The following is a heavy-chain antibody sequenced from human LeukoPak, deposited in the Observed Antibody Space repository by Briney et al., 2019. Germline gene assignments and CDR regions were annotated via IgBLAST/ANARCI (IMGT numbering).Heavy chain of an antibody. Sequence: GGSLRLSCAASGFTFSSYAMHWVRQAPGKGLEYVSAISSNGGSTYYANSVKGRFTISRDNSKNTLYLQTGSLRAGDMAVYYCARDREIVVVPAATYYYGMDVWGQGTTVTVSS. CDR2: ISSNGGST. CDR3: ARDREIVVVPAATYYYGMDV. CDR1: GFTFSSYA. D-gene: IGHD2-2*01. J-gene: IGHJ6*02. V-gene: IGHV3-64*01.